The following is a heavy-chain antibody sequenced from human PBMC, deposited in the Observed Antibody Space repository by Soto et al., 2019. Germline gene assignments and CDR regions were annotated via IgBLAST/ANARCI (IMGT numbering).Heavy chain of an antibody. D-gene: IGHD3-3*01. CDR1: GFTFSNYA. CDR3: ARDWTGDTCPCLDV. Sequence: EVQLLESGGGLVQPGGSLRLSCAAAGFTFSNYALTWVRQSPGKGLEWVSTFSGSGGSTYYADSVRGRFTISRDNSKNTLLLQMNSLRVEDTAIYYGARDWTGDTCPCLDVWGQGTTVSVSS. V-gene: IGHV3-23*01. J-gene: IGHJ6*02. CDR2: FSGSGGST.